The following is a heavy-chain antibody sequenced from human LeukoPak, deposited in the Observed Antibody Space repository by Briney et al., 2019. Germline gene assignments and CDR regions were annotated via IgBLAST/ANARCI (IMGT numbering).Heavy chain of an antibody. CDR2: IYYSGST. CDR1: GGSISSSSYY. D-gene: IGHD2-2*02. CDR3: ARGSFEGVVPAAIDY. V-gene: IGHV4-39*07. Sequence: PSETLSLTCTVSGGSISSSSYYWGWIRQPPGKGLEGIGSIYYSGSTYYNPSLKSRVTISVDTSKNQFSLKLSSVTAADTAVYYCARGSFEGVVPAAIDYWGQGTLVTVSS. J-gene: IGHJ4*02.